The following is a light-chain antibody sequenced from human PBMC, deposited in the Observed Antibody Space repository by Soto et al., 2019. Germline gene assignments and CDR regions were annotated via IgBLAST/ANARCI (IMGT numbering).Light chain of an antibody. Sequence: TQPAPPSGASWQAITLSFTGNSNENCGYKYVSWYQQHPGKAPKLMIYDVSNRPSGVSNRFSGSKSGNTATLTISGLQGEDEAEYYCSSYTGGSTYVFGTGTKVTVL. J-gene: IGLJ1*01. CDR1: SNENCGYKY. CDR2: DVS. CDR3: SSYTGGSTYV. V-gene: IGLV2-14*01.